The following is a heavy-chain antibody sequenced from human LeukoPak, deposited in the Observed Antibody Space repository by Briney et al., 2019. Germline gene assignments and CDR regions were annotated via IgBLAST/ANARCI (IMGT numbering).Heavy chain of an antibody. Sequence: PGGSLRLSCAASGFTFSSYWMSWVRQAPGKGLEWVANIKQDGSEKYYVDSVKGRFTISRDNSKNTLYLQMNSLRAEDTAVYHCARDGVQLWFGGQGTLVTVSS. CDR1: GFTFSSYW. V-gene: IGHV3-7*01. J-gene: IGHJ4*02. CDR3: ARDGVQLWF. CDR2: IKQDGSEK. D-gene: IGHD5-18*01.